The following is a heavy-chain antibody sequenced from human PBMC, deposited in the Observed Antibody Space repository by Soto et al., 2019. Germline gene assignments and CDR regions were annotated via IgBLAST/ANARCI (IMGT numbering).Heavy chain of an antibody. CDR2: INPNGGST. Sequence: QVHLVQSGAEVKKPGASVKVSCKASGYIFINYYIHWMRQAPGQGLECIGIINPNGGSTHYAQKFRGRVTMARDTSTSTVSMDLSSLRSDDTAVYYCARDLAAADYWGQGTLVTVSS. CDR3: ARDLAAADY. J-gene: IGHJ4*02. CDR1: GYIFINYY. D-gene: IGHD6-13*01. V-gene: IGHV1-46*01.